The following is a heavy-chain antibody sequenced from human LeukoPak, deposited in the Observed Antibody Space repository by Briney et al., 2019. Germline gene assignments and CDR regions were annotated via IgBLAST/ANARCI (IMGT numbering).Heavy chain of an antibody. D-gene: IGHD3-3*01. V-gene: IGHV4-34*01. CDR2: INHSGST. Sequence: PSETLSLTCAVYGGSFSGYYWSWIRQPPGKGLEWIGEINHSGSTNYNPSLKSRVTISVDTSKNQFSLKLSSVTAADTAVYYCARDQLRWESGYHYYYYGMDVWGQGTTVTVSS. J-gene: IGHJ6*02. CDR3: ARDQLRWESGYHYYYYGMDV. CDR1: GGSFSGYY.